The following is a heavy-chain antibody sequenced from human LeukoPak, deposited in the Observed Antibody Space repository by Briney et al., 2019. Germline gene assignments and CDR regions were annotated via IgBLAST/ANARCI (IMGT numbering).Heavy chain of an antibody. V-gene: IGHV3-74*01. CDR3: AREWVVAQHDY. D-gene: IGHD2-15*01. CDR2: ISFDGST. Sequence: PGGSLRLSCAASGFTFSDYWMHWVRQAPGKGLVWFSCISFDGSTTYADSVKGRFTISRDNAKNSLSLQMNSLRAEDTAVYYCAREWVVAQHDYWGQGTLVTVSS. CDR1: GFTFSDYW. J-gene: IGHJ4*02.